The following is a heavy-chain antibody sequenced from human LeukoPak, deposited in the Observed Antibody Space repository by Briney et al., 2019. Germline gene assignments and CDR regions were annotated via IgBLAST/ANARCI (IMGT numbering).Heavy chain of an antibody. J-gene: IGHJ4*02. CDR2: IWYDGTNK. V-gene: IGHV3-33*01. CDR3: ARIGGDRDPFDY. CDR1: GFTFSSYG. Sequence: GGSLRLSCAASGFTFSSYGMHWVRQAPGKGLEWVAVIWYDGTNKYYADSVKGRFTISRDNSENTLYLQMNSLRAEDTAVYYCARIGGDRDPFDYRGQGTLVTVSS. D-gene: IGHD2-21*02.